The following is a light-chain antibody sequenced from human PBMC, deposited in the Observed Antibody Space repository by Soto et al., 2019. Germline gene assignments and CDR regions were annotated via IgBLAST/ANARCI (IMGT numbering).Light chain of an antibody. CDR1: SSDVGGYNY. CDR3: SSYTSSSTPL. Sequence: QSALTQPASVSGSPGQSITISCTGTSSDVGGYNYVSWYQQHPGKAPKLMIYDVSNRPSGVSNRFSGSKSGNTASLTISGLQAEDDADYYCSSYTSSSTPLFGGGTQLTVL. V-gene: IGLV2-14*01. CDR2: DVS. J-gene: IGLJ2*01.